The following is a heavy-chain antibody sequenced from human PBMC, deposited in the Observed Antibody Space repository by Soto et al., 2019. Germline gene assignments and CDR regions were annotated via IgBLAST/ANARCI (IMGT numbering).Heavy chain of an antibody. D-gene: IGHD3-22*01. CDR3: TRGPYYYDSSGYYPRYYFDY. Sequence: SLRLSCTASGFTFGDYAMSWVRQAPGKGLEWVGFIRSKAYGGTTEYAASVKGRFTISRDDSKSIAYLQMNSLKTEDTAVYYCTRGPYYYDSSGYYPRYYFDYWGQGTPVTVS. CDR1: GFTFGDYA. J-gene: IGHJ4*02. V-gene: IGHV3-49*04. CDR2: IRSKAYGGTT.